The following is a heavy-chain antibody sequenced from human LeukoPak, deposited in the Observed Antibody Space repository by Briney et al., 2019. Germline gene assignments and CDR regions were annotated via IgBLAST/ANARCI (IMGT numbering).Heavy chain of an antibody. CDR2: INPNSGGT. D-gene: IGHD3-22*01. CDR3: ARAAYYYDGSGYYLGD. V-gene: IGHV1-2*06. CDR1: GYTFTYYY. Sequence: ASVKVSCKASGYTFTYYYMHWVRQAPGQGLEWMGRINPNSGGTNHAQKFQARVTMTRDTSISTAYMELSRLRSDDTALYYCARAAYYYDGSGYYLGDWGQGTLVTVSS. J-gene: IGHJ4*02.